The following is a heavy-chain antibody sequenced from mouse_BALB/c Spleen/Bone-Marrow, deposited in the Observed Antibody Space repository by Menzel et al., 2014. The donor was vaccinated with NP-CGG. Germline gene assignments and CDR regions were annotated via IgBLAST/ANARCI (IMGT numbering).Heavy chain of an antibody. Sequence: EVKLVESGGGLVQPGGSMKLSCVASGFTFSNYWMNWVRQSPEKGLEWVAEIRLKSNNYATHYAESVKGRLTISRDDSKSRVCLQMNNLRAKETGSYYFTRRNGYCVSWGQGTLVTVSA. CDR1: GFTFSNYW. CDR3: TRRNGYCVS. V-gene: IGHV6-6*02. CDR2: IRLKSNNYAT. J-gene: IGHJ3*01. D-gene: IGHD2-3*01.